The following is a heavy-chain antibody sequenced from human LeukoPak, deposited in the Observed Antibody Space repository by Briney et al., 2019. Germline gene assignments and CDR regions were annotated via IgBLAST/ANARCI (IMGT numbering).Heavy chain of an antibody. CDR3: ARGGVERFLEWSPFDY. V-gene: IGHV4-38-2*02. CDR2: IYRSGSP. J-gene: IGHJ4*02. CDR1: GYSINSGYY. Sequence: SETLTLTCTVSGYSINSGYYWGWIRQPPGKGLEWIGSIYRSGSPYYNPSLKSRVTISVDTSKNQFSLKLTSVTAADTAVYYCARGGVERFLEWSPFDYWGQGTLVTVSS. D-gene: IGHD3-3*01.